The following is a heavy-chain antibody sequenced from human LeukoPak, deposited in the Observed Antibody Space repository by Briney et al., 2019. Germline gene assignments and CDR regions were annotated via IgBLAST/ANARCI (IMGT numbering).Heavy chain of an antibody. V-gene: IGHV3-20*04. Sequence: GGSLRLSCAASGFTFDNYGMTWVRQVPGKGLEWVSGVNWNGGSTGYADSVKGRFTISRDNAKNSLYLQMNSLRAEDTAVYYCAKDPRRGSYYYYYMDVWGKGTAVTVSS. CDR2: VNWNGGST. CDR1: GFTFDNYG. D-gene: IGHD1-26*01. CDR3: AKDPRRGSYYYYYMDV. J-gene: IGHJ6*03.